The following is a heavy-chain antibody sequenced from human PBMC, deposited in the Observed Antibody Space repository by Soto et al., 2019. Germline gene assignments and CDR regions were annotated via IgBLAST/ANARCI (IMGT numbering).Heavy chain of an antibody. V-gene: IGHV3-23*01. J-gene: IGHJ4*02. Sequence: PGGSLRLSCAASGFTFSSYAMSWVRQAPGKGLEWVSAISGSGGSTYYADSVKGRFTISRDNSKNTLYLQMNSLRAEDTAVYYCANLRKEYSSSWSRYYFDYWGQGTLVTVSS. CDR2: ISGSGGST. CDR1: GFTFSSYA. CDR3: ANLRKEYSSSWSRYYFDY. D-gene: IGHD6-13*01.